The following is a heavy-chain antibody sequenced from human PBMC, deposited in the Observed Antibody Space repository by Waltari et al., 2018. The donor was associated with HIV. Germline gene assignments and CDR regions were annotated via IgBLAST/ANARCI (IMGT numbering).Heavy chain of an antibody. CDR1: GFSFSSYD. V-gene: IGHV3-30*18. CDR2: ISVDVSHH. CDR3: VKKYRDLSCFDY. D-gene: IGHD5-12*01. J-gene: IGHJ4*02. Sequence: QVRLVESGGGVVQPGGSLRLSCAASGFSFSSYDMLWIRQAPGQGPEWVAVISVDVSHHYYRDSVRGRFTISRDNSKNTLSLEMNSLRVEDTAVYYCVKKYRDLSCFDYWGQGALVTVSS.